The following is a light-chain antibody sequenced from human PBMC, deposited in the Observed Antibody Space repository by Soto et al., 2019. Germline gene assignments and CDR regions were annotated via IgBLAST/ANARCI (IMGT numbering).Light chain of an antibody. Sequence: QSALTQPASVSGSPGQSITISCTGASSVSWYQHYPGKAPKLIIYDVSNRPSGVSYRFSGSKSGNTASLTISGVQDDDEDDYYCSAYNTTNTWVLGGGTKVTVL. J-gene: IGLJ3*02. CDR2: DVS. CDR3: SAYNTTNTWV. V-gene: IGLV2-14*03. CDR1: SS.